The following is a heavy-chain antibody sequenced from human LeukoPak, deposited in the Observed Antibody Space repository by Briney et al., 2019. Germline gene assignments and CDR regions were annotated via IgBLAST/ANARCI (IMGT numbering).Heavy chain of an antibody. D-gene: IGHD5-12*01. CDR1: GFTFSSYA. CDR2: ISYDGSNK. V-gene: IGHV3-30*04. Sequence: GGSLRLSCAASGFTFSSYAMHWVRQAPGKGLEWVAVISYDGSNKYYADSVKGRFTISRDNSKNTLYLQMNSLRAEDTAVYYCARDHGGYSGYDAFDYWGQGTLVTVSS. CDR3: ARDHGGYSGYDAFDY. J-gene: IGHJ4*02.